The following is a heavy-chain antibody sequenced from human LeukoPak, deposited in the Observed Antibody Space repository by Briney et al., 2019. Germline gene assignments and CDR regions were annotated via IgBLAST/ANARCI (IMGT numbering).Heavy chain of an antibody. Sequence: ASVKVSCKASGGTFSSYDISWVRQAPGQGLEWMGRIIPIFGIANYAQKFQGRVTITADKSTGTAYMELSSLRSEDTAAYYCARDAIAVAAPQLWFDPWGQGTLVTASS. J-gene: IGHJ5*02. CDR3: ARDAIAVAAPQLWFDP. CDR2: IIPIFGIA. V-gene: IGHV1-69*04. D-gene: IGHD6-19*01. CDR1: GGTFSSYD.